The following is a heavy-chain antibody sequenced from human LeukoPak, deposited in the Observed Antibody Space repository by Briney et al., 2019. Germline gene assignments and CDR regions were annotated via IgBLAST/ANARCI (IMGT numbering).Heavy chain of an antibody. D-gene: IGHD6-13*01. J-gene: IGHJ5*02. Sequence: SETLSLTCTVSGGSISSYYWSWIRQPPGKGLEWIGRIYTSGSTNYNPSLKSRVTMSVDTSKNQFSLKLSSVTAADTAVYYCAREPYSSSAYWFDPWGQGTLVTVSS. CDR3: AREPYSSSAYWFDP. V-gene: IGHV4-4*07. CDR1: GGSISSYY. CDR2: IYTSGST.